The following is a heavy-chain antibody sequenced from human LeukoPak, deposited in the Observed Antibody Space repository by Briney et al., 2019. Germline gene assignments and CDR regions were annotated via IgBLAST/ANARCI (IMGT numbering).Heavy chain of an antibody. V-gene: IGHV1-46*01. D-gene: IGHD3-10*01. CDR2: INPSGGST. CDR1: GYTFTSYY. Sequence: ASVKVSCKASGYTFTSYYMHWVRQAPGQGPEWMGIINPSGGSTNYAQKFQGRVTMTRDTSTSTVYMELSSLRSEDTAVYYCARGRDYASGSYNYYYSMDVWGQRTTVTVSS. CDR3: ARGRDYASGSYNYYYSMDV. J-gene: IGHJ6*02.